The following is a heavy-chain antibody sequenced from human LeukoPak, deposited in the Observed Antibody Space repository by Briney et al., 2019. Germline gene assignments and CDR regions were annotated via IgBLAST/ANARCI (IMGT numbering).Heavy chain of an antibody. J-gene: IGHJ4*02. Sequence: SETLSLTCTVSGGPISSYYWSWIRQPPGKGLEWIGYIYYSGSTNYNPSLKSRVTISVDTSKNQFSLKLSSVTAADTAVYYCARTGPQSGIVIPFFDYWGQGTLVTVSS. CDR3: ARTGPQSGIVIPFFDY. CDR1: GGPISSYY. CDR2: IYYSGST. D-gene: IGHD3-16*02. V-gene: IGHV4-59*01.